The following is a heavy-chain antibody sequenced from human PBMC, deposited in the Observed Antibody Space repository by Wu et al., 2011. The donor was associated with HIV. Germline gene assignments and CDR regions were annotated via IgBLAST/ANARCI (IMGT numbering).Heavy chain of an antibody. D-gene: IGHD3-9*01. V-gene: IGHV1-69*11. CDR3: ATRQTPYIDVLTERVAAAGENDVFEI. CDR1: GFSFTSYA. CDR2: ITPGLGTQ. J-gene: IGHJ3*02. Sequence: QVQLVQSGAEAKRPGSSVKVSCRTSGFSFTSYAITWVRQAPGQGLEWLGAITPGLGTQEYARRLQGRVTISADESTSTVYLTLTGLRSDDTAVYFCATRQTPYIDVLTERVAAAGENDVFEIWGQGTTVTVSS.